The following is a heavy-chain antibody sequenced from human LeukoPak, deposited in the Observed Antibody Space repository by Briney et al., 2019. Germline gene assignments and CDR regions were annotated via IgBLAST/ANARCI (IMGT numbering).Heavy chain of an antibody. CDR1: GFTFSIYA. J-gene: IGHJ5*01. CDR3: AKESTVTPGNVNWFDS. Sequence: GSLRLSCGASGFTFSIYAMSWVRQAPGKGLEWVSTISGSGGSTYYADSVKGRFTISRDNSKNTLYLQMKSLRAEDTAVYYCAKESTVTPGNVNWFDSWGQGTLVSVSS. V-gene: IGHV3-23*01. CDR2: ISGSGGST. D-gene: IGHD4-17*01.